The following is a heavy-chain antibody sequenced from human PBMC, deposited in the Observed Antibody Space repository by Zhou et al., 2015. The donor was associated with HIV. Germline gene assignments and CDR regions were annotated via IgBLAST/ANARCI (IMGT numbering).Heavy chain of an antibody. D-gene: IGHD6-6*01. CDR3: ARDGEAARHYHYYYYYYMDV. J-gene: IGHJ6*03. V-gene: IGHV1-69*01. CDR2: IIPIFGTA. Sequence: QVQLVQSGAEVKKPGSSVKVSCKASGGTFSSYAISWVRQAPGQGLEWMGGIIPIFGTANYAQKFQGRVTITADESTSTAYMELSSLRSEDTAVYYCARDGEAARHYHYYYYYYMDVWGKGTTVTVSS. CDR1: GGTFSSYA.